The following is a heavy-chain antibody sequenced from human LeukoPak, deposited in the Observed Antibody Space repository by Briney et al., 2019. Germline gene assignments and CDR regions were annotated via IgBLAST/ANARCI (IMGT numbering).Heavy chain of an antibody. CDR3: ARERYCTTSPCYVGVPFDY. CDR2: VKQDGSEN. J-gene: IGHJ4*02. D-gene: IGHD2-8*01. Sequence: PGGSLRLSCAASGFTFSTYYMTWVRQAPGKGLEWVAGVKQDGSENYYVDSVKGRFTISRDNSQNSLYLQMNSLRAEDTAVYFCARERYCTTSPCYVGVPFDYWGQGTLVTVSS. V-gene: IGHV3-7*01. CDR1: GFTFSTYY.